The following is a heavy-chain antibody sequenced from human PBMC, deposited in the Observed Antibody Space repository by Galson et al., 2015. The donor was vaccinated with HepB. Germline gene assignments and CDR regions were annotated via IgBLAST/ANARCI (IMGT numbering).Heavy chain of an antibody. CDR1: GYTFTSYG. CDR2: ISAYNGNT. CDR3: ARDHSSGWYYYYYGMDV. V-gene: IGHV1-18*01. J-gene: IGHJ6*02. D-gene: IGHD6-19*01. Sequence: SVKVSCKASGYTFTSYGISWVRQAPGQGLEWMGWISAYNGNTNYAQKLQGRVTMTTDTSTSTAYMELRSLRSDDTAVYYCARDHSSGWYYYYYGMDVWGQGTTVTVSS.